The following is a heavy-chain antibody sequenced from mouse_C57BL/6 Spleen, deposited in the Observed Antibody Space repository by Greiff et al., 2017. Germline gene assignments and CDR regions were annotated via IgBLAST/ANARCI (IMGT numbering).Heavy chain of an antibody. CDR1: GYTFTSYW. Sequence: VKLQQPGAELVRPGSSVKLSCKASGYTFTSYWMHWVKQRPIQGLEWIGNIDPSDSETHYNQKFKDKATLTVDKSSSTAYMQLSSLTSEDSAVYYCARGRGPSYAMDYWGQGTSVTVSS. CDR2: IDPSDSET. CDR3: ARGRGPSYAMDY. D-gene: IGHD3-3*01. V-gene: IGHV1-52*01. J-gene: IGHJ4*01.